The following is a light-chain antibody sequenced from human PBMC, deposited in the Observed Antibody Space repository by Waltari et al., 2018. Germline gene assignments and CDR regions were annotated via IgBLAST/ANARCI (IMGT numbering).Light chain of an antibody. V-gene: IGKV4-1*01. CDR3: QQYYATPPA. CDR1: QNILYYPNNKNY. CDR2: WAS. J-gene: IGKJ2*01. Sequence: DIVMTQSPDSLAVSLGERATINFKSSQNILYYPNNKNYLAWYQQKAGQPPKLLIYWASTREFGVPDRFSGSGSGTHFTLTISSLQAEDVAVYYCQQYYATPPAFGQGTKLEIK.